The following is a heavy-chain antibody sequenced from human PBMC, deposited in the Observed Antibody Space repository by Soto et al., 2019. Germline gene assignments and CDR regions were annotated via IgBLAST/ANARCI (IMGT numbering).Heavy chain of an antibody. CDR3: ARVDDDFWSGYSYYFDY. Sequence: ASVKVSCKASGYTFTGYYMHWVRQAPGQGLEWMGWINPNSGGTNYAQKFQGRVTMTRDTSISTAYMELSRLRSDDTAVYYCARVDDDFWSGYSYYFDYWCQGTLVTVSS. D-gene: IGHD3-3*01. V-gene: IGHV1-2*02. CDR2: INPNSGGT. J-gene: IGHJ4*02. CDR1: GYTFTGYY.